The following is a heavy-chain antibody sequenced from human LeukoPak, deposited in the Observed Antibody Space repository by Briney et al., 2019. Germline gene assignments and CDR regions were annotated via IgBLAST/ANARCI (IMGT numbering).Heavy chain of an antibody. CDR3: SNYYGSGSYYNA. V-gene: IGHV3-30*02. Sequence: PGGSLRLSCAASGFTFSSYGMHWVRQAPGKGLEWVAFIRYDGSNKYYADSVKGRFTISRDNSKNTLYPQMNSLRAEDTAVYYCSNYYGSGSYYNAWGHGTLVTVSS. CDR2: IRYDGSNK. J-gene: IGHJ5*01. CDR1: GFTFSSYG. D-gene: IGHD3-10*01.